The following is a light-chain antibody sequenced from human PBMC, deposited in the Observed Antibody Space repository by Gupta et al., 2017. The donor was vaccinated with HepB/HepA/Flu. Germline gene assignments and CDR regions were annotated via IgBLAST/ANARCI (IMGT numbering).Light chain of an antibody. J-gene: IGKJ5*01. CDR2: DAS. V-gene: IGKV3-11*01. Sequence: EIVLTQSPATLSLSPGERATLACRASQSVIIYLAWYQQKPGQAPRLPIYDASNRPTGIPARFSGSGTGSALTLTILSLEPEAFAIYYCQQRRSCPNTFGQGTLLEIK. CDR3: QQRRSCPNT. CDR1: QSVIIY.